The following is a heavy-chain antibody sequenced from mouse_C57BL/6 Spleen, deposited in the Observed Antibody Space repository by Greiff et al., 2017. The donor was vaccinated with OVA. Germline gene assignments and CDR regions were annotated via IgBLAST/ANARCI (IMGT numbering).Heavy chain of an antibody. V-gene: IGHV5-6*01. D-gene: IGHD1-1*01. CDR1: GFTFSSYG. Sequence: EVQRVESGGDLVKPGGSLKLSCAASGFTFSSYGMSWVRQTPDKRLEWVATISSGGSYTYYPDSVKGRFTISRDNAKNTLYLQMSSLKSEDTAMYYCARHEISSRAMDYWGQGTSVTVSS. J-gene: IGHJ4*01. CDR3: ARHEISSRAMDY. CDR2: ISSGGSYT.